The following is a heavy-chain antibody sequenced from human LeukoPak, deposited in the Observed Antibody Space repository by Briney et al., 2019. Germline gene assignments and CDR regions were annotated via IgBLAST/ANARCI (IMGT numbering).Heavy chain of an antibody. V-gene: IGHV4-59*01. CDR3: ARGPYSPDV. D-gene: IGHD2-21*01. CDR2: IYYSGST. Sequence: SETLSLTCTVSGGSISSYYWSWIRQPPGKGLEWIGYIYYSGSTNYNPSPKSRVTISVDTSKNQFSLKLSSVTAADTAVYYCARGPYSPDVWGKGTTVTVSS. J-gene: IGHJ6*04. CDR1: GGSISSYY.